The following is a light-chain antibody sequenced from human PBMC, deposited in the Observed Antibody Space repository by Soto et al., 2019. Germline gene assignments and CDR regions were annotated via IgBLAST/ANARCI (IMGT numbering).Light chain of an antibody. CDR1: SSDVWSYNL. J-gene: IGLJ2*01. Sequence: QSALTQPASVSGSPGQSITISCTGTSSDVWSYNLVSWYQQHPGKAPKLMIYEGSKRPSGVSNRFSGSKSGKTASLTISGLQAEDEADYYCCSYAGSSTGVVFGGGTKVTVL. V-gene: IGLV2-23*01. CDR3: CSYAGSSTGVV. CDR2: EGS.